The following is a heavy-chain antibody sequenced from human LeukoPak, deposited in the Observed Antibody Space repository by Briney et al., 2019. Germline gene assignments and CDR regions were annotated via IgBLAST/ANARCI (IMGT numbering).Heavy chain of an antibody. CDR2: ISSSSSYI. D-gene: IGHD3-3*01. Sequence: GGSLRLSCAASGFTFSSYSMNWVRQAPGKGLEWVSSISSSSSYIYYADSVKGRFTISRDNAKNSLYLQMNSLRAEDTAVYYCAREITVFGVVPVSGYYYMDVWGKGTTVTVSS. CDR3: AREITVFGVVPVSGYYYMDV. V-gene: IGHV3-21*01. J-gene: IGHJ6*03. CDR1: GFTFSSYS.